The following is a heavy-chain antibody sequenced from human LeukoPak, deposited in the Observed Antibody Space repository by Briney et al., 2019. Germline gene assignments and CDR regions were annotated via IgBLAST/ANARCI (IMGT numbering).Heavy chain of an antibody. D-gene: IGHD4-17*01. J-gene: IGHJ4*02. V-gene: IGHV3-23*01. Sequence: GGSLRLSCAASGFTFSSYAMSWVRQAPGKGLEWVSAISGGGGSTYYADSVKGRFTISRDNSKNTLYLQMNSLRAEDAAVYYCAKTPPGTVPPYYFAYGGQGTLVPVPS. CDR1: GFTFSSYA. CDR2: ISGGGGST. CDR3: AKTPPGTVPPYYFAY.